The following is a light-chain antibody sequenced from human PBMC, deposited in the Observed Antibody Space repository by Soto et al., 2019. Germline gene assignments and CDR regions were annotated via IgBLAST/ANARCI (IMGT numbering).Light chain of an antibody. CDR2: DAS. J-gene: IGKJ3*01. CDR1: QAISNY. Sequence: DIQMTQSPSSLSASVGDRVTITCQASQAISNYLNWYQQKPGKAPKLLIYDASNLQTGVPSRFSGSGSGTDFTFPISSLQPEDMATYYCHQYDNLPQTFGPGTKVNIK. CDR3: HQYDNLPQT. V-gene: IGKV1-33*01.